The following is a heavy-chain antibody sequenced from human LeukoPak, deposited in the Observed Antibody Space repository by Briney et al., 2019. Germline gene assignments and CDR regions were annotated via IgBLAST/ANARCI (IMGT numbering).Heavy chain of an antibody. V-gene: IGHV3-66*01. J-gene: IGHJ4*02. CDR1: GFTVSSNY. Sequence: GGSLRLSCAASGFTVSSNYMSWVRQAPGKGLEWVSVIYSGGSTYYADSVKGRFTISRDNSKNTLYLQMNSLRAEDTAVYYCARSTGRHCSSTSCSRRRAGAPGYFDYWGQGTLVTVSS. D-gene: IGHD2-2*01. CDR2: IYSGGST. CDR3: ARSTGRHCSSTSCSRRRAGAPGYFDY.